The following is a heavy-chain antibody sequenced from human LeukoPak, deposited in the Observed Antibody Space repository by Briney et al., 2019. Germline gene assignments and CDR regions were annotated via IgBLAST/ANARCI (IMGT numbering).Heavy chain of an antibody. J-gene: IGHJ4*02. V-gene: IGHV3-23*01. D-gene: IGHD3-10*01. CDR3: AKQWFGEQRAY. Sequence: GGSLRLSCAASGFTFSSYAMSWVRQAPGKGLEWVSAISGSGGSTYYANSVKGRFNISRDNSKNTLYLQLNSLGAGDTAVYYCAKQWFGEQRAYWGQGALVTVSS. CDR2: ISGSGGST. CDR1: GFTFSSYA.